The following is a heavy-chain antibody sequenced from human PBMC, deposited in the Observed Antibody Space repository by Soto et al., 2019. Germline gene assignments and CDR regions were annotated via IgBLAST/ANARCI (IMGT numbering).Heavy chain of an antibody. D-gene: IGHD6-19*01. CDR3: ARHSSGWIFDY. J-gene: IGHJ4*02. V-gene: IGHV4-34*01. Sequence: SETLSLTCAVYGGSFSGYYWCWIRQPPGKGLEWIGEINHSGSTNYNPSLKSRVTISVDTSKNQFSLKLSSVTAADTAVYYCARHSSGWIFDYWGQGTLVTVSS. CDR1: GGSFSGYY. CDR2: INHSGST.